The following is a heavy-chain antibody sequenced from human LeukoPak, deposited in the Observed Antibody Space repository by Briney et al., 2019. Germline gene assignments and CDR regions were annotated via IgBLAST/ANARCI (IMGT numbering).Heavy chain of an antibody. CDR2: MNPNSGNT. J-gene: IGHJ4*02. CDR1: GYTFTSYD. Sequence: ASVKVSCKASGYTFTSYDINWVRQATGQGLEWMGWMNPNSGNTGYAQKFQGRVTITRNTSISTAYMELSSLRSEDTAVYYCAKVRDRLSSFYPAAWGQGTLVTVSS. CDR3: AKVRDRLSSFYPAA. V-gene: IGHV1-8*03. D-gene: IGHD6-13*01.